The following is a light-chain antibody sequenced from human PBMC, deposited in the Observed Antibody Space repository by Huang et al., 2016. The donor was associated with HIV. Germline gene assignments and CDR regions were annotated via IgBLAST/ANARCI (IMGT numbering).Light chain of an antibody. CDR2: AAS. V-gene: IGKV1-NL1*01. CDR3: QQYYSTLWT. Sequence: DIQMTQSPSSLSASVGDRVTITCRASQGISNSLAWYQQKPGKAPKLLLYAASRWESGVPSRFSGSGSGTDYTLTISSLQPEDFATYYCQQYYSTLWTFGQGTKVEIK. J-gene: IGKJ1*01. CDR1: QGISNS.